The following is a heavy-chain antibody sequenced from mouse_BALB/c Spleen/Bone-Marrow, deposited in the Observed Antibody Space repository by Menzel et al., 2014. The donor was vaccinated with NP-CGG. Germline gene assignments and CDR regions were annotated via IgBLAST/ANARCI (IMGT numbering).Heavy chain of an antibody. CDR1: GFTLSSYG. D-gene: IGHD2-4*01. Sequence: EVQRVESGGGLVQPGGSLKLSCAASGFTLSSYGMSWVRQTPDKRLELVATINSNGGSTYYPDSVKGRFTISRDNAKNTLYLQMSSLKSEDTAMYYCARDMITTRGFAYWGQGTLVTVSA. CDR2: INSNGGST. CDR3: ARDMITTRGFAY. V-gene: IGHV5-6-3*01. J-gene: IGHJ3*01.